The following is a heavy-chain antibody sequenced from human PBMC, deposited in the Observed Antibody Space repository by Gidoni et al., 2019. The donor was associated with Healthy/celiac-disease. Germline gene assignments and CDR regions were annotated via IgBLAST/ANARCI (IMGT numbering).Heavy chain of an antibody. CDR3: AKGLWGAVAGDAFDI. J-gene: IGHJ3*02. CDR1: VFTFSSYG. D-gene: IGHD6-19*01. CDR2: IRYDGSNK. Sequence: QVQLVESGGGVVQPGGSLRLSCPAPVFTFSSYGMHWVRQAPGKGLEWVAFIRYDGSNKYYADSVKGRFTISRDNSKNTLYLQMNSLRAEDTAVYYCAKGLWGAVAGDAFDIWGQGTMVTVSS. V-gene: IGHV3-30*02.